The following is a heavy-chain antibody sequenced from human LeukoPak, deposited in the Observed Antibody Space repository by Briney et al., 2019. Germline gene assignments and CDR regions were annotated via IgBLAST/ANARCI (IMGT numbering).Heavy chain of an antibody. CDR2: INPNSGGR. CDR3: ARGPRQITFCMDV. D-gene: IGHD3-16*01. J-gene: IGHJ6*03. Sequence: ASVKVSCKASGYTFTDYYIHWVRQAPGQGLEWMGWINPNSGGRKYTQEFQGRVSMTRDTSISTAYMELSRLRSDDTAVYYCARGPRQITFCMDVWGKGTTVTVSS. CDR1: GYTFTDYY. V-gene: IGHV1-2*02.